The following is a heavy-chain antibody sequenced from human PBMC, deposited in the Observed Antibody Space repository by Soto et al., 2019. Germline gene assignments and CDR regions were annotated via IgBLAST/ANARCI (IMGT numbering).Heavy chain of an antibody. V-gene: IGHV4-59*12. CDR2: VYYTGTT. D-gene: IGHD6-13*01. Sequence: ASETLSLTCTVSGGSISSYFYIWVRQPPGKGLEWIGRVYYTGTTNYNPSLKSRVTISVDTSKNHFSLNLRSVTAADTAVYYCAIDLAAVPRAFDFWGRGAQVTVSS. J-gene: IGHJ4*02. CDR1: GGSISSYF. CDR3: AIDLAAVPRAFDF.